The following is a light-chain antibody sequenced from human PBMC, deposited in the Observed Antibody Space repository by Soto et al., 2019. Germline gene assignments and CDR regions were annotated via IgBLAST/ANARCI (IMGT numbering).Light chain of an antibody. CDR1: QSVSSSY. V-gene: IGKV3-20*01. CDR3: QQYGSSGT. CDR2: GAS. Sequence: EIVLTQFPGTLSLSPGERATLSCRASQSVSSSYLAWYQQKPGQAPRLLIYGASNRATGIPGRFSGSGSGTDFTLTISRLEPEDFAVYYCQQYGSSGTFGQGTKVDIK. J-gene: IGKJ1*01.